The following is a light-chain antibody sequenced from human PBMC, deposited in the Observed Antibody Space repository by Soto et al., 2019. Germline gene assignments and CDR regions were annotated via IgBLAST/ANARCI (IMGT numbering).Light chain of an antibody. CDR1: QSVSSY. J-gene: IGKJ5*01. V-gene: IGKV3-11*01. CDR3: QQYAGTPTT. Sequence: EIVLTQSPATLSLSPGERATLSCRASQSVSSYLAWYQQKPGQAHRLLIYDASNRATGIPARFSGSGSGTDFTLTISRLEPEDFAVYFCQQYAGTPTTFGQGTRLE. CDR2: DAS.